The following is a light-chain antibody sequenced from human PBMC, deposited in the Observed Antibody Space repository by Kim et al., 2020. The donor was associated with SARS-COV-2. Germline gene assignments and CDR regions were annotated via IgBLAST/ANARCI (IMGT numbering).Light chain of an antibody. Sequence: PGGSATLPRRASQSVSGNLVWYQQKPGQAPRLLMYDASTRATGVPARFSGSGSGTEFTLTISNVQSEDFAVYYCQHFDNWPPMYTVGQGTKLEI. CDR1: QSVSGN. V-gene: IGKV3-15*01. J-gene: IGKJ2*01. CDR2: DAS. CDR3: QHFDNWPPMYT.